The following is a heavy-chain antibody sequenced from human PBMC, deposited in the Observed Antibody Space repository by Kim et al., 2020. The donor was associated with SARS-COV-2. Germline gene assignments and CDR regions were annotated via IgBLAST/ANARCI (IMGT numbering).Heavy chain of an antibody. CDR3: ARTRKLRTGNWFDP. CDR1: GGSISSSSYY. D-gene: IGHD1-26*01. Sequence: SETLSLTCTVSGGSISSSSYYWGWIRQPPGKGLEWIGSIYYSGSTHYNPSLKSRVTISVDTSKNQFSLKLSSVTAADTAVYYCARTRKLRTGNWFDPWGQGTLVTVSS. CDR2: IYYSGST. V-gene: IGHV4-39*01. J-gene: IGHJ5*02.